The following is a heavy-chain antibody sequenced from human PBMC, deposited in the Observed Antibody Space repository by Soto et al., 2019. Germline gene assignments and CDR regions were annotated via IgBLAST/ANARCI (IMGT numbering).Heavy chain of an antibody. Sequence: ASVKVSCKASGYTFTSYGISWVRQAPGQGLEGMGWISAYNGNTNYAQKLQGRCTMTTDTSTSTAYMELRSLSSDDTAVYYCARDPRLGYCSSTSCPYWGYYYYGMDVWGQATTVTV. CDR1: GYTFTSYG. V-gene: IGHV1-18*01. CDR2: ISAYNGNT. D-gene: IGHD2-2*01. J-gene: IGHJ6*02. CDR3: ARDPRLGYCSSTSCPYWGYYYYGMDV.